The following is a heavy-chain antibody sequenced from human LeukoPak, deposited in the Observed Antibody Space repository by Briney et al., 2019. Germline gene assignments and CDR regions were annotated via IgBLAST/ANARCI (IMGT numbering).Heavy chain of an antibody. V-gene: IGHV4-4*02. CDR1: GGSISSSNW. D-gene: IGHD6-19*01. Sequence: SETLSLTCAVSGGSISSSNWWSWVRQPPGKGLEWIGEIYHSGSTNYNPSLKSRVTISVDTSKNQFSLRLTSVTAADTAVYYCVRESLYTSGWNRFDYWGQGTLVAVSS. CDR3: VRESLYTSGWNRFDY. CDR2: IYHSGST. J-gene: IGHJ4*01.